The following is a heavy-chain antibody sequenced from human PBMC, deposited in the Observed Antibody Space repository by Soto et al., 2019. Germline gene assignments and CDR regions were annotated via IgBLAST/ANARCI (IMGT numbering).Heavy chain of an antibody. V-gene: IGHV4-4*02. CDR1: GGSISSSNW. D-gene: IGHD3-22*01. Sequence: QVQLQESGPGLVKPSGTLSLTCAVSGGSISSSNWWSWVRQPPGKGLEWIGEIYHSGSTNYNPSLKSQVPISVDKSKNQFSLKLSSVTAADTAVYYCARVADYYYDSSGYFDYWGQGTLVTVSS. J-gene: IGHJ4*02. CDR2: IYHSGST. CDR3: ARVADYYYDSSGYFDY.